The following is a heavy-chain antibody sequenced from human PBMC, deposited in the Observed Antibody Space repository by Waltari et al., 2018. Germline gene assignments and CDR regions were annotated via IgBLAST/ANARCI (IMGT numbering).Heavy chain of an antibody. CDR1: GGSLSSHY. J-gene: IGHJ2*01. D-gene: IGHD3-10*01. CDR2: IYYSGST. Sequence: QVQLQESGPGLVKPSETLSLTCTVSGGSLSSHYWSWIRQPPGKGLEWIGYIYYSGSTNYNPSLKSRVTISVDTSKNQFSLKLSSVTAADTAVYYCARLFATDWYFDLWGRGTLVTVSS. CDR3: ARLFATDWYFDL. V-gene: IGHV4-59*11.